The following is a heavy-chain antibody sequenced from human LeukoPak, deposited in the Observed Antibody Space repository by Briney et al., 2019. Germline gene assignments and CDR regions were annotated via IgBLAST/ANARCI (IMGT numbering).Heavy chain of an antibody. Sequence: KPSETLSLTCTVSGGSISSYYWNWIRQPPGKGLEWIGHIHYTGSTNYNPSLKSRVTISVDTSKNQFSLKLSSVTAADTAVYYCARGVGLSGSYSDSWGQGTLVTVSS. D-gene: IGHD1-26*01. CDR2: IHYTGST. J-gene: IGHJ4*02. CDR1: GGSISSYY. V-gene: IGHV4-59*12. CDR3: ARGVGLSGSYSDS.